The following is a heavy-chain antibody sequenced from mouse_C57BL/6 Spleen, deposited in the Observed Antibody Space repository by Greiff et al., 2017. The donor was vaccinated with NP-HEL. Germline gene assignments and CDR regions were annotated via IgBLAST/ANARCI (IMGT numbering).Heavy chain of an antibody. CDR3: ARSYYGSSYGFDY. CDR1: GYAFSSSW. D-gene: IGHD1-1*01. Sequence: QVQLQQSGPELVKPGASVKISCKASGYAFSSSWMNWVKQRPGKGLEWIGRIYPGDGDTNYNGKFKGKATLTADKSSSTAYMKLSSLTSEDSAVYFCARSYYGSSYGFDYWGQGTTLTVSS. CDR2: IYPGDGDT. J-gene: IGHJ2*01. V-gene: IGHV1-82*01.